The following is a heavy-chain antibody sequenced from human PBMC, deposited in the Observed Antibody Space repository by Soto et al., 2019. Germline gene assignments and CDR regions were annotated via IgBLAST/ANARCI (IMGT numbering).Heavy chain of an antibody. D-gene: IGHD1-26*01. Sequence: QVQLVESGGGVVQPGRSLRLSCVGSAFTFSDYAIHWVRQAPGKGLDWVAAISYDGSGTYYADSVKGRFTISRDNSKNTLDLQMNSLRLEDTAVYYCARDARIGTDWYFDLWGRGTLVTVSS. J-gene: IGHJ2*01. CDR2: ISYDGSGT. CDR1: AFTFSDYA. CDR3: ARDARIGTDWYFDL. V-gene: IGHV3-30-3*01.